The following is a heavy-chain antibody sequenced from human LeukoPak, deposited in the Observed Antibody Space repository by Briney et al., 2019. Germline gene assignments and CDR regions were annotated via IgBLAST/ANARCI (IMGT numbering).Heavy chain of an antibody. CDR1: GFTFSSYS. D-gene: IGHD4-23*01. J-gene: IGHJ4*02. Sequence: GGSLRLSCAASGFTFSSYSMNWVRQAPGKGLEWVSSISSSSSYIYYADSVKGRFTISRDNAKNSLYLQMNSLRAEDTAVYYCARDGDPWGGNSKPSYWRQGTLVTVSS. CDR2: ISSSSSYI. V-gene: IGHV3-21*01. CDR3: ARDGDPWGGNSKPSY.